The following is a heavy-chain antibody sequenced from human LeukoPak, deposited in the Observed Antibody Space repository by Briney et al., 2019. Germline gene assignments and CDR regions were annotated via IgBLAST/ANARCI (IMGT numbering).Heavy chain of an antibody. CDR1: GFTFSSYG. CDR2: ISYDGSNK. CDR3: AKDMYSSSWYYFDY. Sequence: GGSLRLSCAASGFTFSSYGMHWVRQAPGKGLEWVAVISYDGSNKYYADSVKGRFTISRDNSKNTLYLQMNSLRAEDTAVYYSAKDMYSSSWYYFDYWGQGTGVTVSS. J-gene: IGHJ4*02. V-gene: IGHV3-30*18. D-gene: IGHD6-13*01.